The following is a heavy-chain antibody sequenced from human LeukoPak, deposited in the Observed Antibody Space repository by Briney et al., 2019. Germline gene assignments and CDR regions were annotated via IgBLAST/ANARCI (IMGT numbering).Heavy chain of an antibody. CDR1: GGSISSGSYS. CDR3: ASWPHYDFWSGYPH. Sequence: PSETLSLTCAVSGGSISSGSYSWSWIRQPPGKGLEWIGSIYYSGSTYYNPSLKSRVTISVDTSKNQFSLKLSSVTAADTAVYYCASWPHYDFWSGYPHWGQGTLVTVSS. V-gene: IGHV4-30-2*03. D-gene: IGHD3-3*01. CDR2: IYYSGST. J-gene: IGHJ4*02.